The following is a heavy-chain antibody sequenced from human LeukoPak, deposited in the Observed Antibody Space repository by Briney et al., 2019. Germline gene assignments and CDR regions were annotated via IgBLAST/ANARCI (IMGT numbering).Heavy chain of an antibody. D-gene: IGHD3-3*01. Sequence: PGGSLRLSCAASGFTFSSYAMSWVRQAPGKGLEWVSAISGSGGSTYYADSVKGRFTISRDNSKNTLYLQMNSLRAEDTAVYYCAKDRSPIYYDFWSGYYRPALDAFDIWGQETMVTVSS. CDR1: GFTFSSYA. CDR3: AKDRSPIYYDFWSGYYRPALDAFDI. J-gene: IGHJ3*02. CDR2: ISGSGGST. V-gene: IGHV3-23*01.